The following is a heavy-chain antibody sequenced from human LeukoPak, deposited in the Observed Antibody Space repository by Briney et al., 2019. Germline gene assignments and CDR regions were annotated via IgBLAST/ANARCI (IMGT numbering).Heavy chain of an antibody. V-gene: IGHV1-2*02. CDR3: AKGHYDGDHPHYDGGSVDS. Sequence: ASVKVSCKALEYTFTDYYIHWVRQAPGQGLEWMGWINPKSGGRDTNYAQKFRGRVTMTTDTSISTAYMELSRLRSDDTAVYFCAKGHYDGDHPHYDGGSVDSWGQGTHITVSS. J-gene: IGHJ4*02. CDR1: EYTFTDYY. CDR2: INPKSGGRDT. D-gene: IGHD2-21*01.